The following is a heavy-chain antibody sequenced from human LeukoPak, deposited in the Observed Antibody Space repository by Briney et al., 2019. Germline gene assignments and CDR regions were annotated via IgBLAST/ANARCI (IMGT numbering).Heavy chain of an antibody. Sequence: SVTVSCTASGGTFSSHEISWVRQAPGQGLEWMGGITPMFGIAKYAQKFQGRVTISAVESMSTVHMELSSLRSEDTAKYYCARGWLADSTVVTPYNYWGQGTVVTVSS. D-gene: IGHD4-23*01. J-gene: IGHJ4*02. CDR3: ARGWLADSTVVTPYNY. V-gene: IGHV1-69*13. CDR1: GGTFSSHE. CDR2: ITPMFGIA.